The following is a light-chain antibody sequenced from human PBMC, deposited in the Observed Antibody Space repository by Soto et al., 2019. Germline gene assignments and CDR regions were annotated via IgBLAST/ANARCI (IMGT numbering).Light chain of an antibody. CDR1: QTIGTS. J-gene: IGKJ1*01. CDR2: RAS. CDR3: QQSYSSPPWT. Sequence: DIKMTQSPSSLSASVGDRVTISCRASQTIGTSLNWYQQKPGTAPRLLISRASSVESGVPPRFSGSGSGRDFTLTISSLRPEDIATYFCQQSYSSPPWTFGQGTKVDIK. V-gene: IGKV1-39*01.